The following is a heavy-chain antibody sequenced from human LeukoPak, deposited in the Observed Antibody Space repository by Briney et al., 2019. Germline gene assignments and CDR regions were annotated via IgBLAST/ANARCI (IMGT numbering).Heavy chain of an antibody. Sequence: GGSLRLSCAASGFTVSSNYMNWVRQAPGKGLEWVSAISGSGGSTYYADSVKGRFTISRDNSKNTLYLQMNSLRAEDTAVYYCAKGLMATIFGLVGYWGQGTLVTVSS. CDR2: ISGSGGST. CDR1: GFTVSSNY. CDR3: AKGLMATIFGLVGY. V-gene: IGHV3-23*01. J-gene: IGHJ4*02. D-gene: IGHD5-24*01.